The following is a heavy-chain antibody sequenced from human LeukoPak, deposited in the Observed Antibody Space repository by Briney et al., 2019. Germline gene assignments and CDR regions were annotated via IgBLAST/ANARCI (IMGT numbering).Heavy chain of an antibody. Sequence: GGSLRLSCAASGFTFSSYGMHWVRQAPGKGLEWVAVISYDGSNKYYADSVKGRFTISRDNSKNTLYLQMNSLRAEDTAVYYCAKDGGYSGYDWGFRYYYYMDVWGKGTTVTISS. CDR3: AKDGGYSGYDWGFRYYYYMDV. CDR1: GFTFSSYG. J-gene: IGHJ6*03. V-gene: IGHV3-30*18. CDR2: ISYDGSNK. D-gene: IGHD5-12*01.